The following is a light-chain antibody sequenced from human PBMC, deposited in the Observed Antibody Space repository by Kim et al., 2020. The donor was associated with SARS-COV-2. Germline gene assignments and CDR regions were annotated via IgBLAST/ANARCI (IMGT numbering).Light chain of an antibody. CDR3: QQYGSSPLT. Sequence: LSPGERATLSCRASQSVSTSLAWYQHKSGQAPRLLIFGATHRASGIPYRFSGSGSGTYFTLTISRLEPEDFALYYCQQYGSSPLTFGGGTKVDIK. V-gene: IGKV3-20*01. J-gene: IGKJ4*01. CDR1: QSVSTS. CDR2: GAT.